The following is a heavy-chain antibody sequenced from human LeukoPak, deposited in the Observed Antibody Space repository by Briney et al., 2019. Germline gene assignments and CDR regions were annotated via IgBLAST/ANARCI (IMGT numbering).Heavy chain of an antibody. Sequence: ASVKVSCKASGYTFTSYAMNWVRQAPGQGLEWMGWINTNTGNPTYAQGFTGRFVFSLDTSVSTAYLQISSLKAEDTAVYYCARRRAGSGSHRGYYYYMDVWGKGTTVTVSS. CDR3: ARRRAGSGSHRGYYYYMDV. D-gene: IGHD3-10*01. V-gene: IGHV7-4-1*02. J-gene: IGHJ6*03. CDR1: GYTFTSYA. CDR2: INTNTGNP.